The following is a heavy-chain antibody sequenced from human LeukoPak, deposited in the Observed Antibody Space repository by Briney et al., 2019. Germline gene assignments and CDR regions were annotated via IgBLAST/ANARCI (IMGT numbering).Heavy chain of an antibody. D-gene: IGHD1-14*01. CDR2: IYPRGTT. J-gene: IGHJ5*02. V-gene: IGHV4-4*07. CDR3: ARARAQTVYNWFDP. Sequence: PSETLSLTCAVSGGSMSSYYWSWIRQPAGEGLEWIGRIYPRGTTNYNPSLKSRVTMSIDTSKNHFFLKLSSVTAADTAVYYCARARAQTVYNWFDPWGQGTLVTVSS. CDR1: GGSMSSYY.